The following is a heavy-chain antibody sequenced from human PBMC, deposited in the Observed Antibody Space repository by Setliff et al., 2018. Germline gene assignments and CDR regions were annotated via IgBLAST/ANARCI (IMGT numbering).Heavy chain of an antibody. CDR2: IYHSGSS. J-gene: IGHJ4*02. V-gene: IGHV4-39*07. CDR3: AKFGPLDLTGDWAFDN. CDR1: GGSISSMSYY. Sequence: SETLSLTCTVSGGSISSMSYYWGWIRQPPGKGLEWIGSIYHSGSSYYNPSLRSRVTISVDTSKKQFSLKLSSVTAADTAVYYCAKFGPLDLTGDWAFDNWGQGTLVTVSS. D-gene: IGHD7-27*01.